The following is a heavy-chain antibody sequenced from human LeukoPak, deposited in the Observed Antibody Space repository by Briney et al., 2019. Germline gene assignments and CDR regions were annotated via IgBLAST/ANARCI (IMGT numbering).Heavy chain of an antibody. CDR1: GFTFTSYT. J-gene: IGHJ6*03. Sequence: GGSLRLSCAASGFTFTSYTLHWVRQAPGKGLGWVAVISYDGADKFFADSVKGRFTISRDNSKSTLYLQMNSLRAEDTSVYYCARAFYYGSGRREKARRYYYYYMDVWGKGTTVTVSS. CDR3: ARAFYYGSGRREKARRYYYYYMDV. V-gene: IGHV3-30*01. D-gene: IGHD3-10*01. CDR2: ISYDGADK.